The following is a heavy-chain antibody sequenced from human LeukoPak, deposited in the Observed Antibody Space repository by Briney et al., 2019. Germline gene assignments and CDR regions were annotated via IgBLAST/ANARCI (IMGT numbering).Heavy chain of an antibody. CDR2: IYYDATNK. D-gene: IGHD4-23*01. Sequence: PGGSLRLSCVASGFIFSNYGMHWVRQAPGKGLEWVALIYYDATNKYYIDSVKGRFTISRDNSKNTLYLQMSSLRVEDTAVYYCARQTTVATDSWGQGTLVTVSS. V-gene: IGHV3-33*01. CDR3: ARQTTVATDS. J-gene: IGHJ4*02. CDR1: GFIFSNYG.